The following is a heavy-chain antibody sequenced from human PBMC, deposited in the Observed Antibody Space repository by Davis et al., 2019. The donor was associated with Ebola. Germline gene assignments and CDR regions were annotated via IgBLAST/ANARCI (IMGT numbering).Heavy chain of an antibody. V-gene: IGHV1-18*01. CDR2: SNVYNGHT. CDR1: RYTLSGYA. D-gene: IGHD4-17*01. Sequence: SVPVSRQTSRYTLSGYAISWVRQAPAPGPEWLGTSNVYNGHTNYAQNFQGRVTVSTDTSTSIAYMDLSSLRSDDTALYYCARDASTVTTIWFDPWGQGTLVTVSS. CDR3: ARDASTVTTIWFDP. J-gene: IGHJ5*02.